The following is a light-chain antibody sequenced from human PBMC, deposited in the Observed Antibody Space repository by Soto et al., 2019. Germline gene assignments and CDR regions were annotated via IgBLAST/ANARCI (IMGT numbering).Light chain of an antibody. Sequence: SVLTQPPSVSAAPGQKVTISCYGSSSNIGNNYVSWYQQLPGTAPKLLIYENNKRPSGIPDRFSGSKSGTSATLGITGLQTGDEADYYCGTWDSSLSAGGVFGTGTRSPS. CDR2: ENN. V-gene: IGLV1-51*02. CDR1: SSNIGNNY. J-gene: IGLJ1*01. CDR3: GTWDSSLSAGGV.